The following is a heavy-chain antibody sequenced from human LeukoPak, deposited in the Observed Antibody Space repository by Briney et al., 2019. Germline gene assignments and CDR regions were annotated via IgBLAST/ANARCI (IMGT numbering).Heavy chain of an antibody. CDR2: IYYSGST. V-gene: IGHV4-39*07. D-gene: IGHD5-12*01. CDR3: ARDLSGYSGYGGIDY. CDR1: GGPISSSSYY. Sequence: PSETLSLTCTVSGGPISSSSYYWGWIRQPPGKGLEWIGSIYYSGSTYYNPSLKSRVTMSVDTSKNQFSLKLSSVTAADTAVYYCARDLSGYSGYGGIDYWGQGTLVTVSS. J-gene: IGHJ4*02.